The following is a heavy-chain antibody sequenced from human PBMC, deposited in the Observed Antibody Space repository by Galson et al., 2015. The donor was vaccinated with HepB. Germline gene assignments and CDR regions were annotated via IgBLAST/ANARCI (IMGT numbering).Heavy chain of an antibody. CDR1: GYTFTSYG. J-gene: IGHJ3*02. CDR3: ARTLGYCTNGVCFHDTFGM. CDR2: ISAYNDNT. Sequence: SVKVSCKASGYTFTSYGISWVRQAPGQGLEWMGWISAYNDNTNYAQKLQGRVTMTTDTSTSTAYMELRSLRSADTAVYYCARTLGYCTNGVCFHDTFGMWGQGTMVTVSS. D-gene: IGHD2-8*01. V-gene: IGHV1-18*04.